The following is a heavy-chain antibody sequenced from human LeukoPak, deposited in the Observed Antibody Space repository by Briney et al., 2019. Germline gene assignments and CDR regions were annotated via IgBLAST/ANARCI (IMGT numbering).Heavy chain of an antibody. CDR1: GFTVSSNY. Sequence: PGGSLRLSCAASGFTVSSNYMSWVRQAPGKGLEWVSVIYSGGSTYYADSLKGRFTISRDNSKNTLHLQMNSLGADDTAVYYCAKGGYYYDRSGLDPWGQGTLVTVSS. J-gene: IGHJ5*02. CDR2: IYSGGST. CDR3: AKGGYYYDRSGLDP. D-gene: IGHD3-22*01. V-gene: IGHV3-53*01.